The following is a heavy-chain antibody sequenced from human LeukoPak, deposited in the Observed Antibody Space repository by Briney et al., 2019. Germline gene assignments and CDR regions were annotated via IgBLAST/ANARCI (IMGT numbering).Heavy chain of an antibody. CDR2: ISGSGTTI. CDR1: GFTFSSYS. J-gene: IGHJ5*02. D-gene: IGHD3-9*01. CDR3: ARENDILTAYPNNWFDP. Sequence: GGSLRLSCAASGFTFSSYSMNWVRQAPGKGLEWVSYISGSGTTIYYADSVKGRFTISRDNAKNSLYLQMNSLRAEDTAIYYCARENDILTAYPNNWFDPWGQGTLVTVSS. V-gene: IGHV3-48*04.